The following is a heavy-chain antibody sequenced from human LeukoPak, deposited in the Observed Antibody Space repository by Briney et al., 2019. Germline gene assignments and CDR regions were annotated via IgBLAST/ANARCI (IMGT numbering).Heavy chain of an antibody. CDR1: GFTFSSYA. CDR3: AKVTYYYDSSGYYYGWFDP. D-gene: IGHD3-22*01. CDR2: ISGSGGST. Sequence: GGSLRLSCAASGFTFSSYAMSWVRQAPGKGLEWVSAISGSGGSTYYADSVKGRLTISRDNSKNTLYLQMNSLRAEDTAVYYCAKVTYYYDSSGYYYGWFDPWGQGTLVTVSS. V-gene: IGHV3-23*01. J-gene: IGHJ5*02.